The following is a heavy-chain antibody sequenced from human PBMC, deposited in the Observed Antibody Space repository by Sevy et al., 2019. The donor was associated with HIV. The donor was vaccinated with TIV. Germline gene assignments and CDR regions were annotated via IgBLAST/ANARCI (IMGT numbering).Heavy chain of an antibody. V-gene: IGHV3-21*01. CDR1: GLTFSTYS. CDR3: ARGLEMGYLDY. J-gene: IGHJ4*02. D-gene: IGHD1-1*01. CDR2: ISSTSTYI. Sequence: GGSLRLSCAASGLTFSTYSFNWVRQAPGKGLEWVSSISSTSTYIYYADSVKGRFTISRDNAKNSLYLKMTSPRAEDTAVYYCARGLEMGYLDYWGLGTLVTVSS.